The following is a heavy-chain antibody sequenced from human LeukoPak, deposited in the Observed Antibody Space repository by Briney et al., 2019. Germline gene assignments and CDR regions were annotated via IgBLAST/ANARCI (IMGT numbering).Heavy chain of an antibody. J-gene: IGHJ4*02. Sequence: PGGSLRLSCAGSRFTFSSYAMSWVRQAPGQGLEWVSVISDSGDYTSYADSVRGRFAISRDNSRNTLYLQMISLRPEDTAVYYCAKDTSIGKYGTNGVCSPFDYWGQGTLVTVSS. CDR1: RFTFSSYA. CDR3: AKDTSIGKYGTNGVCSPFDY. D-gene: IGHD2-8*01. V-gene: IGHV3-23*01. CDR2: ISDSGDYT.